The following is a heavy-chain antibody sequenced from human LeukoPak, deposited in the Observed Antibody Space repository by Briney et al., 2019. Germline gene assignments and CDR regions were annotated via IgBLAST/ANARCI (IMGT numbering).Heavy chain of an antibody. CDR2: IWYDGSDE. Sequence: GGSLRLSCAASGFTFSSHGMHWVRQAPGKGLEWVSIIWYDGSDEYYADSVTGRFTISRDNSKNTLYLQMSSLRAEDTAVYYCARDGGYHSSGPFDYWGQGTLVTVSS. CDR3: ARDGGYHSSGPFDY. J-gene: IGHJ4*02. V-gene: IGHV3-33*01. CDR1: GFTFSSHG. D-gene: IGHD3-22*01.